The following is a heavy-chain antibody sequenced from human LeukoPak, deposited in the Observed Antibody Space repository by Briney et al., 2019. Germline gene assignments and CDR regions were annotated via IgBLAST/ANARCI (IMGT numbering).Heavy chain of an antibody. V-gene: IGHV4-34*01. CDR3: AREVHIVVVTADVDAFDI. J-gene: IGHJ3*02. Sequence: SETLSLTCAVYGGSFSGYYWSWLRQPPGKGLEWLGEINHSGSTNYNPSLKSRVTISVDTSKNQFSLKLSSVTAADTAVYYCAREVHIVVVTADVDAFDIWGQGTMVTVSS. CDR2: INHSGST. D-gene: IGHD2-21*02. CDR1: GGSFSGYY.